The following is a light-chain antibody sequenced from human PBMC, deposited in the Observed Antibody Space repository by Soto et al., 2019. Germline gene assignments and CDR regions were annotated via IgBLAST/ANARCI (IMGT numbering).Light chain of an antibody. J-gene: IGLJ1*01. V-gene: IGLV1-44*01. CDR1: SSNLGSNP. Sequence: QSVLTPPPSASGTPGKRVTNSSSGSSSNLGSNPVNWYQQLPGTAPKLLIYGNNQRPSGVPDRFSGSESGTSASLAISGLQYEDEADYYCASWDDSLNGTYVFGTGTTVTVL. CDR3: ASWDDSLNGTYV. CDR2: GNN.